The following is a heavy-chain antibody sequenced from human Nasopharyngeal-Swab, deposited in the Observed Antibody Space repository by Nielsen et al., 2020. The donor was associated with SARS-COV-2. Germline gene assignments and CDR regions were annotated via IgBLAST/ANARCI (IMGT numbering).Heavy chain of an antibody. CDR1: GGSISNYH. CDR3: ARRGEGYGDYLDY. Sequence: ESLKISCSVSGGSISNYHWNWIRQPPGKGLEWIGYIYYSGSTNYNPSLKSRVTISVDTSKNQFSLKLSSVTAADTAVYYCARRGEGYGDYLDYWGQGTLVTASS. D-gene: IGHD4-17*01. CDR2: IYYSGST. J-gene: IGHJ4*02. V-gene: IGHV4-59*08.